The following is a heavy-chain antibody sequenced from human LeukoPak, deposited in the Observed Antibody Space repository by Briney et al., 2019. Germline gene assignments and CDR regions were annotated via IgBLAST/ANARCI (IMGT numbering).Heavy chain of an antibody. J-gene: IGHJ4*02. V-gene: IGHV3-30-3*01. Sequence: QPGRSLRLSCAASGFTFSSYAMHWVRQAPGKGLEWVAVISYDGSNKYYADSVKGRFTISRDNSKNTLYLQMNSLRAEDTAVYYCARDKARSGDSSGGTYWGQGTLVTVSS. CDR2: ISYDGSNK. CDR3: ARDKARSGDSSGGTY. CDR1: GFTFSSYA. D-gene: IGHD3-22*01.